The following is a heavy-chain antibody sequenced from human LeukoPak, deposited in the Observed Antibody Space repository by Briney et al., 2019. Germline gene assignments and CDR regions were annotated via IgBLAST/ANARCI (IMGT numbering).Heavy chain of an antibody. D-gene: IGHD3-22*01. V-gene: IGHV4-30-4*01. CDR1: GGSISSGDYY. CDR3: ASGITMIVEVN. J-gene: IGHJ4*02. Sequence: PSETLSLTCTVSGGSISSGDYYWSWIRQPPGKGLEWIGYIYYSGSTYYNPSLKSRVTISVDRSKNQFSLKLSSVTAADTAVYYCASGITMIVEVNWGQGTLVTVSS. CDR2: IYYSGST.